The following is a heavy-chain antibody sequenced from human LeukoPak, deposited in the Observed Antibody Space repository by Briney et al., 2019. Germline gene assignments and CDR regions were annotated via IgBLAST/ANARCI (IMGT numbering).Heavy chain of an antibody. V-gene: IGHV4-38-2*01. CDR1: GYSISSGYY. CDR2: IFHSVSI. J-gene: IGHJ3*01. Sequence: PSQTLSLTCAVSGYSISSGYYWGWIRPSPGKGMEWIATIFHSVSIYYNPSLKSRVTLSVDTSKNQFSLRLNSVTAADTALYYCARMGVSYYYDSSTYYPTALDVWGQGTMVSVSS. CDR3: ARMGVSYYYDSSTYYPTALDV. D-gene: IGHD3-22*01.